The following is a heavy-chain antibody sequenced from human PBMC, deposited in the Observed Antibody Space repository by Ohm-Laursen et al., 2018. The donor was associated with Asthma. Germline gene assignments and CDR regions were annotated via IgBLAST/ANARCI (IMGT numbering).Heavy chain of an antibody. J-gene: IGHJ4*02. Sequence: SLRLSCAASGFTFSSYGMHWVRQAPGKGLEWVAVIWYDGSNKYYADSVKGRFTISRDNSKNTLYLQMNSLRVEDTAVYYCARGTQLWLPGDYWGQGTLVTVSS. V-gene: IGHV3-33*01. CDR1: GFTFSSYG. CDR3: ARGTQLWLPGDY. D-gene: IGHD5-18*01. CDR2: IWYDGSNK.